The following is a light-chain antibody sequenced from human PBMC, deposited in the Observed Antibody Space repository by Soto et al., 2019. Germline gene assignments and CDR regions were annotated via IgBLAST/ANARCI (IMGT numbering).Light chain of an antibody. V-gene: IGKV3-11*01. J-gene: IGKJ3*01. CDR2: DAS. Sequence: EIVLTQSPATLSLSPGERATLSCRASQSVSSYLAWYQQKPGQAPRLLIYDASNRATGIPARFSGSGSGTAFPLTISSLEPDDFAVYYWQQRSNWSFTFGPGTKVDIK. CDR3: QQRSNWSFT. CDR1: QSVSSY.